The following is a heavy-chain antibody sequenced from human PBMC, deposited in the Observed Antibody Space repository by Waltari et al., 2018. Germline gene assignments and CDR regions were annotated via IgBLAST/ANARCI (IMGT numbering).Heavy chain of an antibody. CDR3: AKEIYRIGRPCFDY. V-gene: IGHV3-23*01. D-gene: IGHD6-19*01. J-gene: IGHJ4*02. CDR2: ITSGGGDT. CDR1: GFTFSHHA. Sequence: QLLESGGGWRQAGGSLRLSCSASGFTFSHHAWSWVRQAPGKGPEWVSGITSGGGDTYYTDSVRGRFTISRDNSKNTVYLQMNSLRHEDTAVYYCAKEIYRIGRPCFDYWGQGVRVTVSS.